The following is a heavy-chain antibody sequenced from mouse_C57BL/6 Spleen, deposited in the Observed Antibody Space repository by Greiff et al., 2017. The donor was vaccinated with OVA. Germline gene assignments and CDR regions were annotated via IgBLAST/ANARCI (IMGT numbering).Heavy chain of an antibody. Sequence: VQVVESGAELVKPGASVKISCKASGYAFSSYWMNWVKQRPGKGLEWIGQIYPGDGDTNYNGKFKGKATLTADKSSSTAYMQLSSLTSEDSAVYFCARLDSSGYGGQGTLVTVSA. CDR2: IYPGDGDT. CDR3: ARLDSSGY. D-gene: IGHD3-2*02. J-gene: IGHJ3*01. CDR1: GYAFSSYW. V-gene: IGHV1-80*01.